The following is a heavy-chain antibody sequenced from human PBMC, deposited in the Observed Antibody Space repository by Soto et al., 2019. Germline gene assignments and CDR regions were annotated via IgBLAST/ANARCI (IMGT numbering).Heavy chain of an antibody. CDR2: IYYSGST. V-gene: IGHV4-31*03. CDR1: GGSISSGGYY. D-gene: IGHD3-9*01. J-gene: IGHJ4*02. Sequence: QVQLQESGPGLVKPSQTLSLTCTVSGGSISSGGYYWSWIRQHPGKGLEWIGYIYYSGSTYYNPSLKSRVTISVDTSKNQFSLKLSSVTAADTAVYYCARAAVYYDILTGYYILDYFDYWGQGTLVTVSS. CDR3: ARAAVYYDILTGYYILDYFDY.